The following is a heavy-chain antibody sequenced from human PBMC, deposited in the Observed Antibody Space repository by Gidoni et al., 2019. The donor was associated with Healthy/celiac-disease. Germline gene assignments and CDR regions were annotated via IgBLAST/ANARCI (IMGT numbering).Heavy chain of an antibody. CDR1: GGAISSYA. D-gene: IGHD3-9*01. J-gene: IGHJ6*02. CDR2: IYYSGST. V-gene: IGHV4-59*01. Sequence: QVQLQESGTGLVKPSETLSLTCTVSGGAISSYAWSWIRQPPGKGLEWIGYIYYSGSTNYNPSLKSRVTISVDTSMNQFSLKLSSVTAADTAVYYCARGGHDILTNYYYYGMDVWGQGTTVTVSS. CDR3: ARGGHDILTNYYYYGMDV.